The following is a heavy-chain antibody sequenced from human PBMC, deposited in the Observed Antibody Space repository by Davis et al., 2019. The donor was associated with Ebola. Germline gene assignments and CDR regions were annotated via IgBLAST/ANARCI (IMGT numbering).Heavy chain of an antibody. J-gene: IGHJ2*01. D-gene: IGHD3-22*01. CDR3: ARDFGGYYDWYFDL. CDR2: ISGSGGST. V-gene: IGHV3-23*01. Sequence: GESLKISCTDSVITFSSYAMTWVRQAPGKGLEWVSAISGSGGSTYYADSVKGRFTISRDNSKKTLYLQMNSLRAEDTAVYYCARDFGGYYDWYFDLWGRGTLVTVSS. CDR1: VITFSSYA.